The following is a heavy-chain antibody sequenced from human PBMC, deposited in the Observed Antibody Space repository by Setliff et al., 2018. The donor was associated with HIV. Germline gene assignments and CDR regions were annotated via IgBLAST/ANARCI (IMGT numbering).Heavy chain of an antibody. Sequence: GGSLRLSCVASGFTFNYHAMTWVRQAPGKGLEWVALIWYDGSHETYADSVRGRFSISRDNSKNTLYLQMDSLRPEDTGFYYCAKAVTPYSYGYGLDVWGKGTTVTGLL. CDR3: AKAVTPYSYGYGLDV. V-gene: IGHV3-30*02. CDR2: IWYDGSHE. CDR1: GFTFNYHA. J-gene: IGHJ6*04. D-gene: IGHD5-18*01.